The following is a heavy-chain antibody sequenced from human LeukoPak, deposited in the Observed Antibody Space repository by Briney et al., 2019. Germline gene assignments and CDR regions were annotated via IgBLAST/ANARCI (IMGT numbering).Heavy chain of an antibody. CDR3: AKDDSSGFEYFQH. J-gene: IGHJ1*01. CDR2: ISWNSGSI. V-gene: IGHV3-9*01. D-gene: IGHD3-22*01. Sequence: GGSLRLSCAASGFTFDDYAMHWVRQAPGKGLEWVSGISWNSGSIGYADSVKGRFTISRDNAKNSLYLQMNSLRAEDTALYYCAKDDSSGFEYFQHWGQGTLVTVSS. CDR1: GFTFDDYA.